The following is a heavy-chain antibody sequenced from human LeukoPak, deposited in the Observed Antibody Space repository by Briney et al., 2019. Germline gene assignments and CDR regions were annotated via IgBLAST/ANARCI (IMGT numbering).Heavy chain of an antibody. V-gene: IGHV5-51*01. D-gene: IGHD2-8*01. CDR3: ATSSGLYARIDS. Sequence: GEPLRTFCKGSGYSFPTYWIAWVRQMPGKGLEWMGIIYPGDSDTTYSPSFQGQVTISADKSINTAYLQWRSLKASDTAMYYCATSSGLYARIDSWGQGTLVTVSS. CDR1: GYSFPTYW. J-gene: IGHJ5*01. CDR2: IYPGDSDT.